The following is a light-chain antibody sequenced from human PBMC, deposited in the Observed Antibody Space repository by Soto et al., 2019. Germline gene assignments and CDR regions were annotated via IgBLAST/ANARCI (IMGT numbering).Light chain of an antibody. Sequence: EIVLTQSPGTLSLSPGERATLSCRASQSVSSSYLAWYQQKPGQAPRLLIYGASSRATGIPDRFSGGGSGTDFTLPISRLEPEDFAVYYCQQYGSSPPWTFGQGTKVEIK. CDR2: GAS. J-gene: IGKJ1*01. CDR3: QQYGSSPPWT. V-gene: IGKV3-20*01. CDR1: QSVSSSY.